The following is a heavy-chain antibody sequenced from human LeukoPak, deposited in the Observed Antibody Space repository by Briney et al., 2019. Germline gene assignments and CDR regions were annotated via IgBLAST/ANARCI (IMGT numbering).Heavy chain of an antibody. J-gene: IGHJ4*02. CDR3: ATSTLILRLIFDY. V-gene: IGHV3-30*02. Sequence: PGGSLRLSCAASGFTFSSYGMHWVRQAPGKGLEWVAFIRYDGSNKYYADSVKGRFTIYRDNSKNTLYLQMNSLRAEDTAVYYCATSTLILRLIFDYWGQGTLVTVSS. D-gene: IGHD4-17*01. CDR1: GFTFSSYG. CDR2: IRYDGSNK.